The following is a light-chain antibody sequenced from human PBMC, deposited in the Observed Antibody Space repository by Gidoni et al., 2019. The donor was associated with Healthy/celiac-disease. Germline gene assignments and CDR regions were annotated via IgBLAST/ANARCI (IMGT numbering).Light chain of an antibody. CDR1: QSLLHSNGYNY. CDR2: LGS. V-gene: IGKV2-28*01. CDR3: MQALQTHRT. Sequence: LVMTQSPLSLPVTPGEPASISCRSSQSLLHSNGYNYLDWYLQKPGQSPQLLIYLGSNRASGVPDRFSGSGSGTDFTLKISRVEAEDVGVYYCMQALQTHRTFGPGTKVDIK. J-gene: IGKJ3*01.